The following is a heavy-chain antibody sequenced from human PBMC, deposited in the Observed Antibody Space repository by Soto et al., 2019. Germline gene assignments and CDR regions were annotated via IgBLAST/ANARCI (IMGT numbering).Heavy chain of an antibody. CDR2: NSTYNGKT. Sequence: QLQLVQSGGEVKTPGASVKVSCTTSGYTFTSHGISWVRQAPGQGLEWMGWNSTYNGKTDDAQKFQGRVTMTADTRTSTVYMEVRSLRSDDTAVYYCARLLTEGATYREDAFDMCGQGTKVTVSS. CDR3: ARLLTEGATYREDAFDM. J-gene: IGHJ3*02. CDR1: GYTFTSHG. V-gene: IGHV1-18*01. D-gene: IGHD1-26*01.